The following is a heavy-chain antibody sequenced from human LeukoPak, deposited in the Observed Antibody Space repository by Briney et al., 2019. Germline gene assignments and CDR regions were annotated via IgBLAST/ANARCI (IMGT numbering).Heavy chain of an antibody. V-gene: IGHV1-18*01. CDR2: ISGYNGKT. D-gene: IGHD5-12*01. J-gene: IGHJ4*02. CDR1: GYTFNTYG. CDR3: AKDTSGPEGLWYFDY. Sequence: ASVKVSCKASGYTFNTYGITWVRQAPGQGLEWMGWISGYNGKTKYAQKLQDRVTMTTDTSTTTAYMELRSLRSDDTAVYYCAKDTSGPEGLWYFDYWGQGTLVTVSS.